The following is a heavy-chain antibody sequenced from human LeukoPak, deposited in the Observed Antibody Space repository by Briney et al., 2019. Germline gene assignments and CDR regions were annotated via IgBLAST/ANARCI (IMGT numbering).Heavy chain of an antibody. D-gene: IGHD2-15*01. CDR2: IYYSGST. Sequence: SETLSLTCTVSGGSISSYYLNWIRRPPGKGLEWIGYIYYSGSTNYNPSLKSRVTISLDTSKNQFSLKLISVTAADTAVYYCARSGSYAAAGDYWGQGTLVTVSS. CDR1: GGSISSYY. J-gene: IGHJ4*02. CDR3: ARSGSYAAAGDY. V-gene: IGHV4-59*08.